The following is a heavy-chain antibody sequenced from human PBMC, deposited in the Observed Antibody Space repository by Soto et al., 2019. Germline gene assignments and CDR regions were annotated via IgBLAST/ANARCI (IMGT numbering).Heavy chain of an antibody. Sequence: GASVKVSCKASGGTFSSYTISCVRQAPGQGLEWMGRIIPILGIANYAQKFQGRVTITADKSTSTAYMELSSLRSEDTAVYYCARDGGDYGFDYWGQGTLVTVSS. CDR1: GGTFSSYT. CDR2: IIPILGIA. J-gene: IGHJ4*02. V-gene: IGHV1-69*04. D-gene: IGHD4-17*01. CDR3: ARDGGDYGFDY.